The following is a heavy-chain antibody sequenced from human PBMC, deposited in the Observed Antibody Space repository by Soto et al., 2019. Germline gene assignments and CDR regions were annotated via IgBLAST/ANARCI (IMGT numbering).Heavy chain of an antibody. CDR3: ARPFGSSYVMDV. CDR2: IYPGDSET. V-gene: IGHV5-51*01. Sequence: GESLKISCKGSGYSFSNYWIGWVRQMPGKGLEWMGIIYPGDSETRYSPSFQGQVTISVDKTINTAYLQWSSLKASDTAMYYCARPFGSSYVMDVWGRGTTVTVSS. D-gene: IGHD6-6*01. J-gene: IGHJ6*02. CDR1: GYSFSNYW.